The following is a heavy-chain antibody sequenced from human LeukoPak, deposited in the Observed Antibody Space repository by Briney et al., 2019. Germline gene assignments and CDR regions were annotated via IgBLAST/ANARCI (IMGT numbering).Heavy chain of an antibody. D-gene: IGHD3-10*01. Sequence: GGSLRLSCAASGITFNTYWISWVRQAPGKGLEWVAFISYHGKSENYADSVKGRFTISRDNSKNTLYLQMNSLRAEDTAVYYCAKDFGKYYYGSGSYFDYWGQGTLVTVSS. CDR3: AKDFGKYYYGSGSYFDY. CDR2: ISYHGKSE. V-gene: IGHV3-30*18. CDR1: GITFNTYW. J-gene: IGHJ4*02.